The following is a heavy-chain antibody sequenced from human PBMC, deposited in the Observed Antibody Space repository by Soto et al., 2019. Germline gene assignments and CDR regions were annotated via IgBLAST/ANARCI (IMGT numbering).Heavy chain of an antibody. J-gene: IGHJ6*02. D-gene: IGHD3-10*01. CDR3: ALSGSGSSYYYYYGMDV. Sequence: LGESLKISCKGSEYSFSTYWIAWVRQMPGKGLEWMGIIYPGDSDTRYSPSFQGQVTISADKSISTAHLQWSSLRIEDTAVYYCALSGSGSSYYYYYGMDVWGQGTTVTVSS. V-gene: IGHV5-51*01. CDR2: IYPGDSDT. CDR1: EYSFSTYW.